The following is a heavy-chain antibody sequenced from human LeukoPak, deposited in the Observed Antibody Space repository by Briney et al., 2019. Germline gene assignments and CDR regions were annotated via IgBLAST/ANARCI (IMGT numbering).Heavy chain of an antibody. CDR1: GFTFSSYA. V-gene: IGHV3-23*01. CDR3: AKDFLSGADFWSXYDAFDI. CDR2: ISGSGGST. D-gene: IGHD3-3*01. J-gene: IGHJ3*02. Sequence: PGGSLRLSCAASGFTFSSYAMSWVRQAPGKGLEWVSAISGSGGSTYYADSVKGRFTISRDNSKNTLYLQMNSLRAEDTAVYYCAKDFLSGADFWSXYDAFDIWGQGTMVTVSS.